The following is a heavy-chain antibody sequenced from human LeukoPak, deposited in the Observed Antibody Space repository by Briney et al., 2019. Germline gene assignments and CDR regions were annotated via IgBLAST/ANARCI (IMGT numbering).Heavy chain of an antibody. CDR3: AKGPASAIVGATTLDY. V-gene: IGHV3-11*05. Sequence: PGGSLRLSCAASGFTFRDYHMSWIRQAPGKGLEWVAYIVGSSSYTNYADSVKGRFTISRDNGENSLYLQMNSLRVEDTAVYYCAKGPASAIVGATTLDYWGQGTLVTVSS. CDR1: GFTFRDYH. J-gene: IGHJ4*02. D-gene: IGHD1-26*01. CDR2: IVGSSSYT.